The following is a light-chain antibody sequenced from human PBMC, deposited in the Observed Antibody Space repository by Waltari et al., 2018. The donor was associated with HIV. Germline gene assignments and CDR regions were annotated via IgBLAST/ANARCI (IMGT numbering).Light chain of an antibody. CDR3: QVWDSSSNQYV. CDR2: DDR. CDR1: NIGGKS. V-gene: IGLV3-21*02. J-gene: IGLJ1*01. Sequence: SYVLTQAPSVSVAPGQTAKITCGGKNIGGKSVNWYQQMPGQAPMLVLYDDRDRASGIPERFSGSNSGNTATLTISRVEVGDEADYYCQVWDSSSNQYVFGSGTKVTVL.